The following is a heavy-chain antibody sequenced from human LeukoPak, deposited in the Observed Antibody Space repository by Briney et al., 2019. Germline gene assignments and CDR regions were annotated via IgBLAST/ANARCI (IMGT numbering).Heavy chain of an antibody. D-gene: IGHD3-3*01. Sequence: PSETLSLTCTVSGGSIRSSYYYWGWIRQPPGKGLEWIGSIYYSGSTYYNPSLKSRVTISVDTSKNQFSLKLSSVTAADTAVYYCARRDDFWSGYSTWGQGTLVTVSS. CDR1: GGSIRSSYYY. CDR2: IYYSGST. CDR3: ARRDDFWSGYST. V-gene: IGHV4-39*01. J-gene: IGHJ4*02.